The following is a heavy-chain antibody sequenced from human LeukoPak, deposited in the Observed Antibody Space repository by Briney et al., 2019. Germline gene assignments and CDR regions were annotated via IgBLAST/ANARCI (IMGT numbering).Heavy chain of an antibody. Sequence: GKPLRLSCAASGFIFSSYTMHWVRQAPGTGLEWVAVMSYDGSNEYYAESVKGRFTISRDNSMNTLSLQMNSLRVEDTAMYYCARKRRFNGGLDDPFDMWGQGTMVTVS. V-gene: IGHV3-30*04. CDR1: GFIFSSYT. J-gene: IGHJ3*02. CDR3: ARKRRFNGGLDDPFDM. D-gene: IGHD3-16*01. CDR2: MSYDGSNE.